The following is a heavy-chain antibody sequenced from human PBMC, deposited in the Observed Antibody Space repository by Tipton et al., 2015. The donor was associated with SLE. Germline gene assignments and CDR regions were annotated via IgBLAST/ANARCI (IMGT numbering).Heavy chain of an antibody. CDR1: GASVSSFC. J-gene: IGHJ6*02. CDR2: VCNSVST. D-gene: IGHD3-10*01. V-gene: IGHV4-59*08. Sequence: TLSLTCTVSGASVSSFCWNWIRQSPGKGLEWIACVCNSVSTNYDPSLKSRGTISVDTSKNHFFLELTSVTAADTAVYYCARQRLRLLSPLDAWGQGTTVTVS. CDR3: ARQRLRLLSPLDA.